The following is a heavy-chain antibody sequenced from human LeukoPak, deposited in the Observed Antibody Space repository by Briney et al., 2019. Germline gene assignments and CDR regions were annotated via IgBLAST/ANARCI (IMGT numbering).Heavy chain of an antibody. Sequence: TETLSLTCSVSGGSLSKYYWSWIRQPPGKGLEWIGYVFYTGNTNYNPSLKSRVTISVDTSKNQFSLKLNSATAADTAVYYCARHLITGTTYRQGFDIWGQGTMVTVSS. V-gene: IGHV4-59*08. J-gene: IGHJ3*02. CDR3: ARHLITGTTYRQGFDI. D-gene: IGHD1-1*01. CDR1: GGSLSKYY. CDR2: VFYTGNT.